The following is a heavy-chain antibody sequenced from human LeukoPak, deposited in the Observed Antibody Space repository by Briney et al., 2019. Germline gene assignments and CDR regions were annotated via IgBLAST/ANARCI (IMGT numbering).Heavy chain of an antibody. CDR1: GFTFSSYS. D-gene: IGHD1-26*01. Sequence: PGGSLRLSCAASGFTFSSYSMNWVRQAPGKGLEWVSSISSSSSYIYYADSVKGRFTISRDNAKNSLYLQMNSLRAEDTAVYYCAKSEHPRGWFDPWGQGTLVTVSS. CDR2: ISSSSSYI. CDR3: AKSEHPRGWFDP. J-gene: IGHJ5*02. V-gene: IGHV3-21*01.